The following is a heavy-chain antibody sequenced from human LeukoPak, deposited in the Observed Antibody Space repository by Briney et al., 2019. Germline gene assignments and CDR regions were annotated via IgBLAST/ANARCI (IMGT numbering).Heavy chain of an antibody. CDR1: GYDFTAYT. V-gene: IGHV7-4-1*02. CDR3: VRVGVLTTVFDY. J-gene: IGHJ4*02. CDR2: INTRTANP. Sequence: ASVKVSCKASGYDFTAYTLNWVRLAPGQGLEWMGWINTRTANPTYAQGFVGRFVFSVDTSVNTTYLQISSLKAEDTAVYYCVRVGVLTTVFDYWGQGTLVAVSS. D-gene: IGHD4/OR15-4a*01.